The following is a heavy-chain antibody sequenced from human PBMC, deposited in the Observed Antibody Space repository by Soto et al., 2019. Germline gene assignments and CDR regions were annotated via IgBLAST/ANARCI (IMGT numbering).Heavy chain of an antibody. V-gene: IGHV3-23*01. CDR1: GFPFSSYR. CDR2: ISVSGGST. J-gene: IGHJ4*02. CDR3: AKVFGYSYGYGPLYFDY. D-gene: IGHD5-18*01. Sequence: PGGSRRLSWASSGFPFSSYRMILVRPARGKGLEWVSAISVSGGSTYYADSVKGRFTISRDNSKNTLYLQMNSLRAEDTAVYYCAKVFGYSYGYGPLYFDYWGQGTRVTVSA.